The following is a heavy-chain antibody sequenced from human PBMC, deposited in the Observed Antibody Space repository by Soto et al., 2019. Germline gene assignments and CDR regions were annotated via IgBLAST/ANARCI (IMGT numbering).Heavy chain of an antibody. CDR1: GFTFSSYA. CDR3: AKVFRPHYDSKGGAFDI. Sequence: EVQLLESGGGLVQPGGSLRLSCAASGFTFSSYAMSWVRQAPGKGLEWVSAISGSGGSTYYADSVKGRFTISRDNSKNTLYLQMNSLRAEDTAVYYCAKVFRPHYDSKGGAFDIWGQGTMVTVSS. D-gene: IGHD3-22*01. CDR2: ISGSGGST. V-gene: IGHV3-23*01. J-gene: IGHJ3*02.